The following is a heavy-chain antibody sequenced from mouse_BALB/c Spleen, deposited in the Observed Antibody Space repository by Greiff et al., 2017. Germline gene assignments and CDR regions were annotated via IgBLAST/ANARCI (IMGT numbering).Heavy chain of an antibody. CDR3: ARSGYYGSSYDAMDY. CDR2: IDPENGNT. V-gene: IGHV14-1*02. J-gene: IGHJ4*01. Sequence: EVQLQESGAELVRPGALVKLSCKASGFNIKDYYMHWVKQRPEQGLEWIGWIDPENGNTIYDPKFQGKASITADTSSNTAYLQLSSLTSEDTAVYYCARSGYYGSSYDAMDYWGQGTSVTVSS. D-gene: IGHD1-1*01. CDR1: GFNIKDYY.